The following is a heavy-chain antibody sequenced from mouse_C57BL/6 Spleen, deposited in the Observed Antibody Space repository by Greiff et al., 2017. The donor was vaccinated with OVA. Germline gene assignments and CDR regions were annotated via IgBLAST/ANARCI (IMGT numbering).Heavy chain of an antibody. CDR2: ISYDGSN. J-gene: IGHJ1*03. Sequence: VQLQESGPGLVKPSQSLSLTCSVTGYSITSGYYWNWIRQFPGNKLEWMGYISYDGSNNYNPSLKNRISITRDTSKNQFFLKLSSVTTEDTATYYCALYYDYAWYFDVWGTGTTVTVSS. CDR3: ALYYDYAWYFDV. V-gene: IGHV3-6*01. D-gene: IGHD2-4*01. CDR1: GYSITSGYY.